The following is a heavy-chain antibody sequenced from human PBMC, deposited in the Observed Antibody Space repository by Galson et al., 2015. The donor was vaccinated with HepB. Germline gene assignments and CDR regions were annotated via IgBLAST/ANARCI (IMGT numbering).Heavy chain of an antibody. D-gene: IGHD6-6*01. CDR1: GGSFSGYY. V-gene: IGHV4-34*01. CDR3: ARQREIKIRAGAARSRGYFDL. Sequence: ETLSLTCAVYGGSFSGYYWSWIRQPPGKGLEWIGEINHSGSTNYNPSLKSRVTISVDTSKNQFSLKLSSVTAADTAVYYCARQREIKIRAGAARSRGYFDLWGRGTLVTVSS. CDR2: INHSGST. J-gene: IGHJ2*01.